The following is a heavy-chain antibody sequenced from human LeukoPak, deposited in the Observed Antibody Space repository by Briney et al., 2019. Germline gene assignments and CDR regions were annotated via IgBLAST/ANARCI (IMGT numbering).Heavy chain of an antibody. D-gene: IGHD3-16*01. CDR2: IYNSGTS. CDR3: ARHFGSTQDYFDL. Sequence: SETPSLTCTVSGGSISGYYWTWIRQPPGKGLDWVANIYNSGTSNYNPSLQSRLTISVDTSKNQVSLRLTSVTAADTAIYYCARHFGSTQDYFDLWGQGILVTVSS. CDR1: GGSISGYY. J-gene: IGHJ4*02. V-gene: IGHV4-59*08.